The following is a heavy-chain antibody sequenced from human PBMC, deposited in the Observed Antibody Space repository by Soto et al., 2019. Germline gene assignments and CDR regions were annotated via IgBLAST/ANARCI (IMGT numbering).Heavy chain of an antibody. J-gene: IGHJ4*02. CDR2: IFYSGST. V-gene: IGHV4-31*03. D-gene: IGHD1-26*01. Sequence: QVQLQESGPGLVKPSQTLSLTCSVSGGSINSGGYYWTWIRQYPGKGLEWIGNIFYSGSTSYNPSHQRRLTISIATSKTHFSLRLTSVTAADTAVDYCARNSVSKKIDFWGQGTRVTVSS. CDR1: GGSINSGGYY. CDR3: ARNSVSKKIDF.